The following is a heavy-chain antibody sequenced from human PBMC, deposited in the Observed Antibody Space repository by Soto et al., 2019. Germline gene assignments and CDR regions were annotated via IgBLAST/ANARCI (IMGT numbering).Heavy chain of an antibody. CDR2: INPNSGGT. CDR1: GYTFTGYY. CDR3: ARGYCSSTSCYLDGGAYYYYGMDV. V-gene: IGHV1-2*04. D-gene: IGHD2-2*01. J-gene: IGHJ6*02. Sequence: GSSVKVSCKASGYTFTGYYMHWVRQAHGQGLEWMGWINPNSGGTNYAQKFQGWVTMTRDTSISTAYMELSRLRSDDTAVYYCARGYCSSTSCYLDGGAYYYYGMDVWGQGTTVTVSS.